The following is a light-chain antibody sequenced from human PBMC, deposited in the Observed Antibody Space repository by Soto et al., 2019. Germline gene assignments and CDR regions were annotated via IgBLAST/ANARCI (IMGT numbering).Light chain of an antibody. CDR1: QSISSY. CDR3: QQSYITPPIT. J-gene: IGKJ5*01. V-gene: IGKV1-39*01. CDR2: AAS. Sequence: DIQVTQSPSSLSASVGDRVTITCRASQSISSYLNWYQQKPGKAPKLLIYAASSLQSGVPSRFSGSGSGTDFTLTISSLQPEDCATYYCQQSYITPPITFGQGTRLEIK.